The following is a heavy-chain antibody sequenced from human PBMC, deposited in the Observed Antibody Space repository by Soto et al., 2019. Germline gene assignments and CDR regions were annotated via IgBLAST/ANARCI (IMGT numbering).Heavy chain of an antibody. D-gene: IGHD6-19*01. CDR3: AHRPSGWYLFDY. Sequence: QITLKESGPTLVRPTQTLTLTCTFSGFSLSTSGLAVGWIRQPPGKALAWLALIYWNDDKRYSPSLKARLTITKDTSKNQVVLTMTNMDPVDTDTYYCAHRPSGWYLFDYWGQGTLVTVSS. CDR1: GFSLSTSGLA. J-gene: IGHJ4*02. CDR2: IYWNDDK. V-gene: IGHV2-5*01.